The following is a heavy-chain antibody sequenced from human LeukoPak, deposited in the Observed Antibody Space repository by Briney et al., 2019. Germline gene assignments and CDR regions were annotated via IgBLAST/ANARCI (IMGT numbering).Heavy chain of an antibody. CDR2: ISSTGGTT. V-gene: IGHV3-23*01. CDR1: GITFSSYG. D-gene: IGHD2-15*01. Sequence: GGSLRLSCAASGITFSSYGMSWVRQAPGKGLEWVSSISSTGGTTYYADSVKGRFTISRDNSKNTLYLQMNSLRAEDAAIYYCARAPVTSCRGAFCYPFDYWGQGTRVTVSS. CDR3: ARAPVTSCRGAFCYPFDY. J-gene: IGHJ4*02.